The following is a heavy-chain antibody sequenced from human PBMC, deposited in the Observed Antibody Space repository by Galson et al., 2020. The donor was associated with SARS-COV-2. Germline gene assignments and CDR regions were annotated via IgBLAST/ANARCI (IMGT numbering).Heavy chain of an antibody. CDR1: GFTFSSYD. V-gene: IGHV3-13*01. D-gene: IGHD3-10*01. CDR2: IGTAGDT. J-gene: IGHJ5*02. Sequence: GGSLRLSCAASGFTFSSYDMHWVRQATGKGLEWVSAIGTAGDTYYPGSVKGRFTISRENAKNSLYLQMNSLRAGDTAVYYCARGLITMVRGGIFYWFDPWGQGTLVTVSS. CDR3: ARGLITMVRGGIFYWFDP.